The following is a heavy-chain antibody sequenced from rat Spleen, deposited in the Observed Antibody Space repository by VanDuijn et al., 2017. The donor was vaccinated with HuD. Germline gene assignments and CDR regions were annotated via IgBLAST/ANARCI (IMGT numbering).Heavy chain of an antibody. V-gene: IGHV3-3*01. D-gene: IGHD1-2*01. CDR3: ASLYSSYSLYYFDY. CDR2: INSAGTT. CDR1: EYSITSSYR. J-gene: IGHJ2*01. Sequence: QLQESGPGLVKPSQSLSLTCSVTEYSITSSYRWNWIRKFPGNELEWRGYINSAGTTNYNPSLKSRISITRDTSKNQFFLQVNSVTTEDTATYYCASLYSSYSLYYFDYWGQGVMVTVSS.